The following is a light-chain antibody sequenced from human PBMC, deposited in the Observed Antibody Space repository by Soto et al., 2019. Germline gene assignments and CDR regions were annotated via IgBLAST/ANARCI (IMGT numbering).Light chain of an antibody. CDR3: XXXXXSPPYT. CDR1: HSVSSSY. V-gene: IGKV3-20*01. Sequence: EIVLTQSPGTLSLSPGERATLSCRASHSVSSSYLAWYQQKPGQAPRLLIYGASSRATGIPDRFSGSGSGTDFXXXISRXXPEXXXXXXXXXXXXSPPYTFGQGTKLEIK. CDR2: GAS. J-gene: IGKJ2*01.